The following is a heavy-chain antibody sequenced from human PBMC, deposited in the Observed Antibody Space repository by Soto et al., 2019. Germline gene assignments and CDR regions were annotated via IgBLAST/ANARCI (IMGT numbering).Heavy chain of an antibody. CDR2: INAGNGNT. CDR1: GYTFTSYA. CDR3: ARSSPTNYDILTGYYPPPDYYYYMDV. D-gene: IGHD3-9*01. Sequence: GASVKVSCKASGYTFTSYAMHWVRQAPGQRLEWMGWINAGNGNTKYSQKFQGRVTITRDTSASTAYMELSSLRSEDTAVYYCARSSPTNYDILTGYYPPPDYYYYMDVWGKGTTVTVSS. V-gene: IGHV1-3*01. J-gene: IGHJ6*03.